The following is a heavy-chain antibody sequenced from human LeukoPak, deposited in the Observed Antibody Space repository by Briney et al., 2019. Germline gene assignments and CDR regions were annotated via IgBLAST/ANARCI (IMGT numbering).Heavy chain of an antibody. Sequence: PGGSLRLSCAASGFSFGSYDMNWVRQAPGKGLECVSSITTSSSYIYYADSVKGRFTVSRDNVKNSLYLQMNSLRAEDTAVYYCASHIVVVTAIRYYAMDVWGQGTTDTVSS. J-gene: IGHJ6*02. CDR3: ASHIVVVTAIRYYAMDV. V-gene: IGHV3-21*01. CDR1: GFSFGSYD. D-gene: IGHD2-2*01. CDR2: ITTSSSYI.